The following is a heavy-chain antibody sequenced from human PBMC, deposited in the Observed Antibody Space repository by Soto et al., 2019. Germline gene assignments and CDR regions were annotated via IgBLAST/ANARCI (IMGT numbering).Heavy chain of an antibody. CDR1: GYSFTSYW. J-gene: IGHJ6*03. Sequence: GESLKISCKGSGYSFTSYWIGWGRQMPGKGLEWMGIIYPGDSDTRYRPSFQGQVTISSDNSISTAYLQWSSLKASDTAMYYCARHSGSYYYYYMDVWGKGTTVTVSS. CDR2: IYPGDSDT. V-gene: IGHV5-51*01. D-gene: IGHD1-26*01. CDR3: ARHSGSYYYYYMDV.